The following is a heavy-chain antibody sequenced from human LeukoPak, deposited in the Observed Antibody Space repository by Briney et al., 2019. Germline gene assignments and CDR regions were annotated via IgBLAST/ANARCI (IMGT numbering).Heavy chain of an antibody. D-gene: IGHD3-3*01. V-gene: IGHV1-46*01. CDR2: INPSGGST. CDR3: ARDPPGGSGYYCDY. Sequence: ASVKVSCKASGYTFANYGISWVRQAPGQGLEWMGIINPSGGSTSYAQRFQGRAIMTRDTSTSTVYMELSSLRSEDTAVYYCARDPPGGSGYYCDYWGQGTLVTVSA. J-gene: IGHJ4*02. CDR1: GYTFANYG.